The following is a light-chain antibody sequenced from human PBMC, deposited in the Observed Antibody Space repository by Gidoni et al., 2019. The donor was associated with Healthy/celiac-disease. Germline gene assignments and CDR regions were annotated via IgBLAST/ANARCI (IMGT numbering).Light chain of an antibody. V-gene: IGKV1-33*01. CDR2: DAS. J-gene: IGKJ4*01. CDR1: RDISNY. CDR3: QQYDNLPLT. Sequence: DIQMTQSPSSLSASVGYRVTIICQASRDISNYLNWYQQKPGKAPKLLIDDASNLETGVPSRFSGSGSGTDFTCTISSLQPEDIATYYCQQYDNLPLTFGGGTKVEIK.